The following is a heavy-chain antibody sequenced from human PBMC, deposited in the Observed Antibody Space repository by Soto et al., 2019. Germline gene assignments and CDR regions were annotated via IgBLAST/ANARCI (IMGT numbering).Heavy chain of an antibody. CDR2: LNQDGSQK. V-gene: IGHV3-7*05. CDR1: GFTFSAHW. Sequence: EVQLVASGGDLVQLGGSLRISCAASGFTFSAHWLTWVRQAPGKGLEYVATLNQDGSQKYYVDSVKGRFTISRDNARNSLYLQMNSLRVEDTAVYFCVRESCVGGWCKGYFQEWGQGTRVTVSS. CDR3: VRESCVGGWCKGYFQE. J-gene: IGHJ1*01. D-gene: IGHD2-21*01.